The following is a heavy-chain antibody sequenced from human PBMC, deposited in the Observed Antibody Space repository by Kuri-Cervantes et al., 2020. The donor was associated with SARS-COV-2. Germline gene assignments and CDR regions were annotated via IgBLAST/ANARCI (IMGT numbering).Heavy chain of an antibody. CDR1: GFTFDDYA. Sequence: SLKISCAASGFTFDDYAMHWVRQAPGKGLEWVSGISWNSGSIGYADSVKGRFTISRDNAKNSLYLQMNSLRAEDMALYYCAKADDFWSGVFDYWGQGTLVTVSS. CDR2: ISWNSGSI. CDR3: AKADDFWSGVFDY. J-gene: IGHJ4*02. V-gene: IGHV3-9*03. D-gene: IGHD3-3*01.